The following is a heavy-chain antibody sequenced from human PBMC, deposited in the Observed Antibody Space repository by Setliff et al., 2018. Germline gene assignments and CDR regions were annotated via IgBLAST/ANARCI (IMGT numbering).Heavy chain of an antibody. CDR2: ISPSGST. CDR3: ARSPSSGAYWNPRPFYSDY. V-gene: IGHV4-61*09. Sequence: PSETLSLTCTVSDGSLYSGNYYWTWIRQPAGKGLEWIGHISPSGSTTYNPSVKSRVTISLDTSKNHFSLKLDSVTAADTALYYCARSPSSGAYWNPRPFYSDYWARGTLVTVS. J-gene: IGHJ4*02. CDR1: DGSLYSGNYY. D-gene: IGHD1-26*01.